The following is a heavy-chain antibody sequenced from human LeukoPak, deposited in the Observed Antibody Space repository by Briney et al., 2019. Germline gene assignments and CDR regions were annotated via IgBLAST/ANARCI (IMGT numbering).Heavy chain of an antibody. V-gene: IGHV1-2*02. D-gene: IGHD3-10*01. Sequence: PGGSLRLSCAASGFTFSTYGMHWVRQAPGQGLEWMGWINPNSGGTNYAQKFQGRVTMTRDTSISTAYMELSRLRSDDTAVYYCARLHSPYGSGSYKGSNWFDPWGQGTLVTVSS. J-gene: IGHJ5*02. CDR1: GFTFSTYG. CDR2: INPNSGGT. CDR3: ARLHSPYGSGSYKGSNWFDP.